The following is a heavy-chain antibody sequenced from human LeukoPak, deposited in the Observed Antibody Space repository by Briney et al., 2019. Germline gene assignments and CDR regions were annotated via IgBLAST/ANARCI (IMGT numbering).Heavy chain of an antibody. CDR3: ARGSRYHDWLSPLDS. Sequence: GASVKVSCKASGGTFSSYAISWVRQAPGQGLEWMGGIIPIFGTANYAQKFQGRVTITADESTSTAYMELSSLRSDDTAVFYCARGSRYHDWLSPLDSWGQGTLVTVSS. D-gene: IGHD3-9*01. CDR1: GGTFSSYA. V-gene: IGHV1-69*13. CDR2: IIPIFGTA. J-gene: IGHJ4*02.